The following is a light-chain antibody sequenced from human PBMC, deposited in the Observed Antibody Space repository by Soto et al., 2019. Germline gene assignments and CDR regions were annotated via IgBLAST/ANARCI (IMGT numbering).Light chain of an antibody. CDR2: GAS. Sequence: EIVLTQSPGTLSLSPGERATLSCRASQSVSSYLAWYQQKPGQAPRLLIYGASSRATGIPDRFSGSGSGTDFPLTISRLEPEDFAVYYCQQYGSAPLTFVQVTKVEVK. CDR1: QSVSSY. CDR3: QQYGSAPLT. V-gene: IGKV3-20*01. J-gene: IGKJ1*01.